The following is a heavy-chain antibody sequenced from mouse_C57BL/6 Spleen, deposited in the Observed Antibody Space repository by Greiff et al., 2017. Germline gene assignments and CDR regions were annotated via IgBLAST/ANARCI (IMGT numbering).Heavy chain of an antibody. D-gene: IGHD1-1*01. Sequence: VQLQQSGAELAKPGASVKLSCKASGYTFTSYWMHWVKQRPGQGLEWIGYINPSSGYTKYNQKFKDKATLTSDKSSSTAYMQLSSLTYEDSAVYYCASSYKDYAMDYWGQGTSVTVSS. CDR3: ASSYKDYAMDY. CDR1: GYTFTSYW. J-gene: IGHJ4*01. CDR2: INPSSGYT. V-gene: IGHV1-7*01.